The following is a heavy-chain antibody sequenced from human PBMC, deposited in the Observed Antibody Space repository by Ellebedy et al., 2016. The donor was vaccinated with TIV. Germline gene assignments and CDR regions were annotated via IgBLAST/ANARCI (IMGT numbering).Heavy chain of an antibody. V-gene: IGHV3-64D*09. D-gene: IGHD2-21*01. Sequence: GESLKISCAASGFTFRNYAMHWVRQAPGKGLEYVSAISNNGGSTYYADSVKGRFTISRDNSKNTLYLQMSSLTPEDTAVYYCVPRMVVAFEYWGQGTLVTVSS. CDR2: ISNNGGST. J-gene: IGHJ4*02. CDR3: VPRMVVAFEY. CDR1: GFTFRNYA.